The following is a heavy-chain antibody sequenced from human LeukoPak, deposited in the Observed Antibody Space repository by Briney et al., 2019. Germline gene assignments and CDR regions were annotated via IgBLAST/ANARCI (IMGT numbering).Heavy chain of an antibody. Sequence: PSETLSLTCTVSGGSISSGSYYWSWIRQPAGKGLEWIGRIYTSGSTNYNPSLKSRVTISVDTSKNQFSLKLSSVTAADTAVYYCARDGYNHNPTNWFDPWGQGTLVTVSS. J-gene: IGHJ5*02. CDR2: IYTSGST. CDR1: GGSISSGSYY. V-gene: IGHV4-61*02. D-gene: IGHD5-24*01. CDR3: ARDGYNHNPTNWFDP.